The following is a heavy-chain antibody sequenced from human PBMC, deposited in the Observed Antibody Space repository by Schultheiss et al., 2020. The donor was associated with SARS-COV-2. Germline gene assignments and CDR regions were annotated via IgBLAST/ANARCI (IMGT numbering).Heavy chain of an antibody. CDR1: GGSISSGGYY. CDR3: ARSTPVWVSYRYSFDY. V-gene: IGHV4-39*07. J-gene: IGHJ4*02. D-gene: IGHD3-16*02. Sequence: SETLSLTCIVSGGSISSGGYYWSWIRQPPGKGLEWIGEIYHSGSTNYNPSLKSRVTISVDKSKNQFSLKLSSVTAADTAVYYCARSTPVWVSYRYSFDYWGQGTLVTVSS. CDR2: IYHSGST.